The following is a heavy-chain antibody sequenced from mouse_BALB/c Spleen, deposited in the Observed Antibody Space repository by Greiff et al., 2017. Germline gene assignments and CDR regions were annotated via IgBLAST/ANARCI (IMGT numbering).Heavy chain of an antibody. D-gene: IGHD2-14*01. CDR3: ARSYRYDVAMDY. CDR2: ISDGGSYT. V-gene: IGHV5-4*02. CDR1: GFTFSDYY. Sequence: DVKLVESGGGLVKPGGSLKLSCAASGFTFSDYYMYWVRQTPEKRLEWVATISDGGSYTYYPDSVKGRFTISRDNAKNNLYLQMSSLKSEDTAMYYCARSYRYDVAMDYWGQGTSVTVSS. J-gene: IGHJ4*01.